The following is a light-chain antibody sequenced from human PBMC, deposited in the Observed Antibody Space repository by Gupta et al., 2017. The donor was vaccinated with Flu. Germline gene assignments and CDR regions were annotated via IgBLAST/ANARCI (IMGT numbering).Light chain of an antibody. Sequence: DIQMTQSPPTLSASVGDRVTITCRASQSISSWLAWYQQKPGKAPKLLIYKASTLESGVPSRFSGSGSGTEFTLTISSLQPDDFATYYCQQYNGYPYTFGQGTKLEIK. CDR2: KAS. J-gene: IGKJ2*01. CDR3: QQYNGYPYT. V-gene: IGKV1-5*03. CDR1: QSISSW.